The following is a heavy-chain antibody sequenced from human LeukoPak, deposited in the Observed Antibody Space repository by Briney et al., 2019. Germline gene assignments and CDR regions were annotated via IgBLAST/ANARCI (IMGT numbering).Heavy chain of an antibody. D-gene: IGHD3-16*01. CDR2: IYYSGST. CDR3: ARVRYDYVWGSYFYAFDI. Sequence: SETLSLTCTVSGGSISSSSYYWGWIRQPPGKGLEWIGSIYYSGSTNYNPSLKSRVTISVDTSKNQFSLKLSSVTAADTAVYYCARVRYDYVWGSYFYAFDIWGQGTMVTVSS. V-gene: IGHV4-39*07. CDR1: GGSISSSSYY. J-gene: IGHJ3*02.